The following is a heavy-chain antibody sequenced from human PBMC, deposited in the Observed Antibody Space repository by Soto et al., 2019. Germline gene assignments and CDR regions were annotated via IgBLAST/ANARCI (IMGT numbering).Heavy chain of an antibody. CDR2: IIPVFGTA. Sequence: QVQLVQSGAEVKKPGSSVKVSCKASGGTFISYAISWVRQAPGRGLEWMGGIIPVFGTANYTQKFQGRVTITADESTSTAYMELSSLRSEDTALYCCARGRVTIYLTAFDYRGQGTLVTVSS. CDR1: GGTFISYA. J-gene: IGHJ4*02. D-gene: IGHD4-17*01. V-gene: IGHV1-69*01. CDR3: ARGRVTIYLTAFDY.